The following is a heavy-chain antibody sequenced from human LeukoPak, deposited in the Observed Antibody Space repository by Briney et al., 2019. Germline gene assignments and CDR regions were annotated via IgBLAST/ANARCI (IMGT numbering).Heavy chain of an antibody. CDR2: TYSSGNT. CDR1: GGSISNYY. J-gene: IGHJ4*02. V-gene: IGHV4-59*08. D-gene: IGHD1-1*01. Sequence: SETLSLTCTVSGGSISNYYWTWIRQPPGKGLEWIGYTYSSGNTNYNPSLNSRVTISLDASKNQFSLMLRSLTAADTAVYYCARRYTASPGERFDYWGQGSLVTVSS. CDR3: ARRYTASPGERFDY.